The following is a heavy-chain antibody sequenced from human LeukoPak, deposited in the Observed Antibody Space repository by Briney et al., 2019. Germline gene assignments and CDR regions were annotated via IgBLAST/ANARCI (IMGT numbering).Heavy chain of an antibody. J-gene: IGHJ4*02. CDR2: ISSSSSYI. CDR1: GFTFSSYN. Sequence: GGSLRLSCAASGFTFSSYNMNWVRQAPGKGLEWVSSISSSSSYIYYADSVKGRFTISRDNAKNSLYLQMNSLRAEDTAVYYCAKDRGGYYYFDYWGQGTLVTVSS. CDR3: AKDRGGYYYFDY. V-gene: IGHV3-21*04. D-gene: IGHD5-12*01.